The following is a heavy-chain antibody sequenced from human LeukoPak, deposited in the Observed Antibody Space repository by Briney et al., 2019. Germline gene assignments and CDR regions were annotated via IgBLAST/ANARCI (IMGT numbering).Heavy chain of an antibody. CDR2: ISYDGSNK. Sequence: PGGSLRLSCAASGFTFSSYAMSWVRQAPGKGLEWVAVISYDGSNKYYADSVKGRFTISRDNSKNTLYLQMNSLRAEDAAIYYCAKDRIWSGYSKYYFDCWGQGTLVTVSS. J-gene: IGHJ4*02. CDR3: AKDRIWSGYSKYYFDC. V-gene: IGHV3-30-3*01. CDR1: GFTFSSYA. D-gene: IGHD3-3*01.